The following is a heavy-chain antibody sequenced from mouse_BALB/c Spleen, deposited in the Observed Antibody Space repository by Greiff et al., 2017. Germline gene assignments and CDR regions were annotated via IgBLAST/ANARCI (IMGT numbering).Heavy chain of an antibody. Sequence: EVQVVESGGGLVKPGGSLKLSCAASGFAFSSYDMSWVRQTPEKRLEWVAYISSGGGSTYYPDTVKGRFTISRDNAKNTLYLQMSSLKSEDTAMYYCARHASYVYYAMDYWGQGTSVTVSS. J-gene: IGHJ4*01. V-gene: IGHV5-12-1*01. CDR2: ISSGGGST. CDR3: ARHASYVYYAMDY. D-gene: IGHD1-1*01. CDR1: GFAFSSYD.